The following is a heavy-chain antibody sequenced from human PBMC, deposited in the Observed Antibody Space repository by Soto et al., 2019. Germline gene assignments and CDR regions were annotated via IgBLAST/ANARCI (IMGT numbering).Heavy chain of an antibody. V-gene: IGHV3-30-3*01. D-gene: IGHD6-13*01. CDR3: ARDRAGNHYYYGMDV. CDR1: GFTFSSYA. Sequence: GGSLRLSCAASGFTFSSYAMHWVRQAPGKGLEWVAVISYDGSNKYYADSVKGRFTISRDNSKNTLYLQMNSLRAEDTAVYYCARDRAGNHYYYGMDVWGQGTTVTVSS. CDR2: ISYDGSNK. J-gene: IGHJ6*02.